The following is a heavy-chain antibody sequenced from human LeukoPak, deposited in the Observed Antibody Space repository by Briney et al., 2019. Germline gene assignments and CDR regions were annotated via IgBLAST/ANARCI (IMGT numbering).Heavy chain of an antibody. CDR2: IYYSGST. CDR3: AREFSSGPSNWFDP. D-gene: IGHD6-25*01. J-gene: IGHJ5*02. CDR1: GGSISSGGYY. V-gene: IGHV4-31*03. Sequence: SQTLSLTCTVSGGSISSGGYYWSWIRQHPGKGLEWIGYIYYSGSTYYNPSLKSRVTISVDTSKNQFSLKLSSVTAADTAVYYCAREFSSGPSNWFDPWGQGTLVTVSS.